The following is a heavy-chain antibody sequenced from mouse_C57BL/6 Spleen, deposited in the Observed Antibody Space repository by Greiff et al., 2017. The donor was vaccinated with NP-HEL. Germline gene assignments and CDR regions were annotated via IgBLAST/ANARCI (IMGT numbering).Heavy chain of an antibody. CDR3: ARGVDDYDGFAY. Sequence: EVQLQESGPGLVKPSQSLSLTCSVTGYSITSGYYWNWIRQFPGNKLEWMGYISYDGGNNYNPSLKNRISITRDTSKNQFFLKLNSVTTEDTATYYCARGVDDYDGFAYWGQGTLVTVSA. J-gene: IGHJ3*01. CDR2: ISYDGGN. CDR1: GYSITSGYY. V-gene: IGHV3-6*01. D-gene: IGHD2-4*01.